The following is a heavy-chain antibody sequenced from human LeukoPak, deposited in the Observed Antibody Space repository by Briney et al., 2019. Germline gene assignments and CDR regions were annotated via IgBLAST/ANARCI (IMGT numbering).Heavy chain of an antibody. CDR1: GGSISSNTYY. V-gene: IGHV4-39*02. CDR3: ARERYFDWLLGGGFDY. Sequence: SETLSLTCSVSGGSISSNTYYWGWIRQPPGKGLEWIGNIYYSGSTYYNPSLKSRVTIYVDTSKNQFSLKLSSVTAADTAVYYCARERYFDWLLGGGFDYWGQGTLVTVSS. D-gene: IGHD3-9*01. J-gene: IGHJ4*02. CDR2: IYYSGST.